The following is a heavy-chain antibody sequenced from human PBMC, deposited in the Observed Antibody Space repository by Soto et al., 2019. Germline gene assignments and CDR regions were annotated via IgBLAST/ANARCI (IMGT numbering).Heavy chain of an antibody. V-gene: IGHV4-39*07. CDR1: GGSISSSSYY. J-gene: IGHJ6*02. D-gene: IGHD2-21*02. CDR2: IYYSGST. Sequence: SETLSLTCTVSGGSISSSSYYWGWIRQPPGKGLEWIGNIYYSGSTYYNPSFKSRVTISVDTSKNQFSLKLNSVTAADTAVYYCARDLWGYCGTDCYPLDVWGQGTTVTVSS. CDR3: ARDLWGYCGTDCYPLDV.